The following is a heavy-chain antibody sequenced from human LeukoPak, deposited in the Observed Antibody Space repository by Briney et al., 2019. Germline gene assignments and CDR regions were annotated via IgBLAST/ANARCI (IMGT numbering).Heavy chain of an antibody. CDR1: GGSISSYY. CDR2: IYYSGST. J-gene: IGHJ4*02. CDR3: ARADRELLDY. D-gene: IGHD1-26*01. V-gene: IGHV4-59*01. Sequence: SETLTLTCTVSGGSISSYYWSWIRQPPGKGLEWIGYIYYSGSTNYNPSLKSRVTISVDTSKNQFSLKLSSVTAADTAVYYCARADRELLDYWGQGTLVTVSS.